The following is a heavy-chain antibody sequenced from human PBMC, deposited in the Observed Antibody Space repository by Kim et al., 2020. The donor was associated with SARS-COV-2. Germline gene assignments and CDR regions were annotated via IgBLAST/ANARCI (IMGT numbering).Heavy chain of an antibody. CDR1: GYTFSNYD. V-gene: IGHV1-3*01. CDR2: INEGNGNT. J-gene: IGHJ4*01. Sequence: ASVKVSCKASGYTFSNYDLHWVRQAPGQGLEWMGWINEGNGNTRYSQRFLGRVTFTVDTSASEAYMELSSLTSADTALYYCAHSTGWYAYDYWGHGTLVT. CDR3: AHSTGWYAYDY. D-gene: IGHD6-19*01.